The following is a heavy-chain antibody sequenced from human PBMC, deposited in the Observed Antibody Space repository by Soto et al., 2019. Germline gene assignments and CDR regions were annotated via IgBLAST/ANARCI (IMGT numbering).Heavy chain of an antibody. V-gene: IGHV6-1*01. CDR3: ARIHSSSSSAIEV. CDR2: TYYRSKWYY. D-gene: IGHD6-6*01. CDR1: GDSVSSNSAA. J-gene: IGHJ6*02. Sequence: SQTLSLTCAISGDSVSSNSAAWNWIRQSPSRGLEWLGRTYYRSKWYYGYAVSVKSRIAINPDTSKNQFSLQLNSVTPEDTAVYYCARIHSSSSSAIEVWGQGTMVTVAS.